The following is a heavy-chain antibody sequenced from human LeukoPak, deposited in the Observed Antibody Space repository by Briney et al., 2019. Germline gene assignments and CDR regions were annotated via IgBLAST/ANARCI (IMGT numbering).Heavy chain of an antibody. D-gene: IGHD3-10*01. CDR2: IIPILGIA. CDR3: ARSGSYIPYFDY. J-gene: IGHJ4*02. V-gene: IGHV1-69*04. CDR1: GGTFSSYA. Sequence: SVKVSCKASGGTFSSYAISWVRQAPGQGLEWMGRIIPILGIANYAQKFQGRVTITADKSTSTAYMELSSLRSEDTAVYYCARSGSYIPYFDYWGQGTPVTVSS.